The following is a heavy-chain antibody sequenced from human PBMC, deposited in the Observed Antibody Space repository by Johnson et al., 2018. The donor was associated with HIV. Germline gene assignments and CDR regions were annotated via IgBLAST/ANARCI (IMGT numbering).Heavy chain of an antibody. CDR1: GFTVSSNY. D-gene: IGHD1-26*01. CDR3: ARDRMRGATKDAFDI. J-gene: IGHJ3*02. V-gene: IGHV3-66*02. CDR2: INTGGGT. Sequence: EKLVESGGGLVQPGGSLRLSCAASGFTVSSNYMRWVRQAPGKGLEWVSVINTGGGTYYAASVKGRFTMSRDNSKNTLYLQMNSLRAEDTAVYYCARDRMRGATKDAFDIWGQGTMVTISS.